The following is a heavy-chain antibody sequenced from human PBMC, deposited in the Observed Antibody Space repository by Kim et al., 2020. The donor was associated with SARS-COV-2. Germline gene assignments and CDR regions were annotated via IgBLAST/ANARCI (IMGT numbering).Heavy chain of an antibody. Sequence: GGSLRLSCAASGFTFSGYSMNWVRQAPGKGPEWVSSISLDSVYIYYADSVKGRFTISRDNSKNTVYLQMNSLRADDTAVYYCAKPAQKTFTRRFDFWGQG. CDR1: GFTFSGYS. V-gene: IGHV3-23*01. CDR3: AKPAQKTFTRRFDF. J-gene: IGHJ4*02. CDR2: ISLDSVYI. D-gene: IGHD3-16*01.